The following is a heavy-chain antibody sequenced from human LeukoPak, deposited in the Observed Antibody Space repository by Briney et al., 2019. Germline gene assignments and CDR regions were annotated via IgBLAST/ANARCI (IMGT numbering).Heavy chain of an antibody. D-gene: IGHD3-22*01. J-gene: IGHJ4*02. Sequence: SVKVSCKASGGTFSSYAISWVRQAPGQGLEWMGGIIPIFGTANYAQKFRGRVTITTDESTSTAYMELSSLRSEDTAVYYCASNNYYDSSGYYWGILNDYWGQGTLVTVSS. CDR2: IIPIFGTA. V-gene: IGHV1-69*05. CDR3: ASNNYYDSSGYYWGILNDY. CDR1: GGTFSSYA.